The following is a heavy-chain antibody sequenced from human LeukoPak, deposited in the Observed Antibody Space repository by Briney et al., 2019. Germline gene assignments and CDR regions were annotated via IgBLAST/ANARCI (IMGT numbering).Heavy chain of an antibody. CDR1: GFTFSSYA. J-gene: IGHJ4*02. CDR3: AKYSGDWSFEC. D-gene: IGHD2-21*02. Sequence: PGGSLRLSCAASGFTFSSYAMSWVRQAPGKGLEWVSVISGSGGSTYYADSVKGRSTIFRDNSKNTLYLQMNSLRAEDTAVYYCAKYSGDWSFECWGQGTLVTVSS. CDR2: ISGSGGST. V-gene: IGHV3-23*01.